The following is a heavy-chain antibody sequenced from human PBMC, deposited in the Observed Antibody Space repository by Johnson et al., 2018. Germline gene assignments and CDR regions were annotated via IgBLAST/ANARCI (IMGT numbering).Heavy chain of an antibody. CDR2: IWYDGSNK. V-gene: IGHV3-33*01. Sequence: QVQLVQSGGGVVQPGRSLRLSCVASGFTFRNYGMHWVRQAPGKGLAWVALIWYDGSNKYYAESVKGRFTISRDNSKKMLYLQMNSLRAEDTAVYYWASLRGDSRGWYYFDYWGQGTLVTVSS. CDR3: ASLRGDSRGWYYFDY. CDR1: GFTFRNYG. D-gene: IGHD6-19*01. J-gene: IGHJ4*02.